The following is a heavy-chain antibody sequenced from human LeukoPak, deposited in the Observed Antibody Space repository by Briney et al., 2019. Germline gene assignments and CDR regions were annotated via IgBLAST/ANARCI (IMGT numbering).Heavy chain of an antibody. D-gene: IGHD2-21*01. J-gene: IGHJ4*02. CDR2: IWYDGGKK. CDR1: GFTFSSYG. V-gene: IGHV3-33*01. Sequence: PGGSLRLSCAASGFTFSSYGMHWVRQAPGKGLEWVAVIWYDGGKKYYADSVKGRFTISRDNSKNTLSLQMNSLRAEDTAVYYCARSGGAPARFDYWGQGTLVTVSS. CDR3: ARSGGAPARFDY.